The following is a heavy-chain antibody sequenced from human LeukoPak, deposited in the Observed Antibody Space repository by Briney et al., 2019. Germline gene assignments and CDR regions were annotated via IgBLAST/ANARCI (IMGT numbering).Heavy chain of an antibody. Sequence: ASVKVSCKASGYTFTSYTIHWVRQAPGQRLEWMGWINAGNGNTKYSQKFQGRVTITRDTSASTAYMKLSSLRSEDTAVYYCARVRQWLAQPSDYWGQGTLVTVSS. J-gene: IGHJ4*02. D-gene: IGHD6-19*01. V-gene: IGHV1-3*01. CDR1: GYTFTSYT. CDR3: ARVRQWLAQPSDY. CDR2: INAGNGNT.